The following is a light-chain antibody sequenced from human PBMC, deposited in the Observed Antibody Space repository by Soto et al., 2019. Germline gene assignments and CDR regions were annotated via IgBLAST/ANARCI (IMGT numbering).Light chain of an antibody. V-gene: IGKV1-5*01. CDR1: QSISSW. J-gene: IGKJ1*01. CDR2: DAS. Sequence: DIQMTQSPSTLSASVGYRVTITCRASQSISSWLAWYQQKPGKAPNLLIYDASSLESGVPSRFSGSGSGTEFTLTISSLQPDDFATYYCQQYNSYSGTFGQGTKVDIK. CDR3: QQYNSYSGT.